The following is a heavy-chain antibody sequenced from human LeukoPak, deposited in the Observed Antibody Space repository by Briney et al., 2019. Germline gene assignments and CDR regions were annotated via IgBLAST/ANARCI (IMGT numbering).Heavy chain of an antibody. Sequence: SETLSLTCTVSGGSISSYYWSWIRQPAGKGLEWIGRIYTSGSTNYNPSLKSRVTMSVDTSKNQFSLSLNSVTAADTAVYYCARGPLGYCSSSSCHGPDYWGQGTLVIVSS. D-gene: IGHD2-2*01. CDR2: IYTSGST. J-gene: IGHJ4*02. CDR1: GGSISSYY. V-gene: IGHV4-4*07. CDR3: ARGPLGYCSSSSCHGPDY.